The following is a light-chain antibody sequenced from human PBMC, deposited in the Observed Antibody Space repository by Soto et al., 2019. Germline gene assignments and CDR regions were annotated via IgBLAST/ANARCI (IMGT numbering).Light chain of an antibody. CDR1: SSNIGSYP. J-gene: IGLJ1*01. CDR3: FTWDDSLNGRYV. Sequence: QSVLTQPPSASGTPGQRVTISCSGSSSNIGSYPVDWYQQLPGTAPKLLIYSNNQRPSGVPDRFSGSTSGTSASLAISGLQSEDEADYYCFTWDDSLNGRYVFGTGTKLTVL. CDR2: SNN. V-gene: IGLV1-44*01.